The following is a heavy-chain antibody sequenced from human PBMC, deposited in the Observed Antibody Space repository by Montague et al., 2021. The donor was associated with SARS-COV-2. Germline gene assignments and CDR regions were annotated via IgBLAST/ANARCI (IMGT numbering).Heavy chain of an antibody. Sequence: SETLSLTCIVSGGSVSSGSYYWSWIRQPPGKGLEWIGNIYYSGSTNYNPSLKSRVTISVDTSKNQFSLKLSAVTAADTAVYYCARDPWRITIFGVVTRYGMDLWGQGTTVTVSS. J-gene: IGHJ6*02. V-gene: IGHV4-61*01. D-gene: IGHD3-3*01. CDR3: ARDPWRITIFGVVTRYGMDL. CDR2: IYYSGST. CDR1: GGSVSSGSYY.